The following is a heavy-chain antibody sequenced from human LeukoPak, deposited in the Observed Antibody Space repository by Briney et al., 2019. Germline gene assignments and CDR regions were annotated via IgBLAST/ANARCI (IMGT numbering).Heavy chain of an antibody. V-gene: IGHV4-59*08. CDR3: ARGPYSYDSSGAFDI. CDR2: IYYSGST. J-gene: IGHJ3*02. D-gene: IGHD3-22*01. Sequence: KSSETLSLTCTVSGGSISSYYWSWIRQPPGKGLEWIGYIYYSGSTNYNPSLKSRVTISVDTSKNHFSLKLSSVTAADTAVYFCARGPYSYDSSGAFDIWGQGTMVTVSS. CDR1: GGSISSYY.